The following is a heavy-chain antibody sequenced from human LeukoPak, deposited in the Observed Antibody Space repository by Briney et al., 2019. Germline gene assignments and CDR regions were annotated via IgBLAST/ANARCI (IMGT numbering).Heavy chain of an antibody. V-gene: IGHV3-30*04. Sequence: GRSLRLSCAASGFTFSTYAMHWVRQGPGKGLEWVAVISYDGSNKYYADTVKGRFTISRDNSRNTLYLQMNSLRAEDTGIYYCARDGIEGSSWYGAADYWGQGTLVTVSS. CDR2: ISYDGSNK. CDR3: ARDGIEGSSWYGAADY. CDR1: GFTFSTYA. J-gene: IGHJ4*02. D-gene: IGHD6-13*01.